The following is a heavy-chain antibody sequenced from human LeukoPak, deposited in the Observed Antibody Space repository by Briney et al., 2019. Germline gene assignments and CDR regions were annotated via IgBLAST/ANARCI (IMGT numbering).Heavy chain of an antibody. Sequence: PGGSLRLSCAASGFTLSRYWMSWVRQAPGKGLEWVANTKEDGSEKHYVDSVKGRFTISRDDSKNTAYLQMNSLKTEDTAVYYCSSFVVGTTGGSEGYWGQGTLVTVSS. V-gene: IGHV3-7*03. CDR2: TKEDGSEK. CDR1: GFTLSRYW. J-gene: IGHJ4*02. CDR3: SSFVVGTTGGSEGY. D-gene: IGHD1-26*01.